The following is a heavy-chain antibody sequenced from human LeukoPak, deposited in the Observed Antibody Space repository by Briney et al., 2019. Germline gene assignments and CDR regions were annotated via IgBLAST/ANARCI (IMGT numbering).Heavy chain of an antibody. D-gene: IGHD5-12*01. J-gene: IGHJ4*02. CDR3: ARDSGYVY. V-gene: IGHV3-23*01. Sequence: GGTLRLSCAASGFTFSSYGMSWVRQAPGKGLEWVSAISGSDGTIYYADSVKGRFTISRDNAKNSLYLQMNSLRAEDTAVYYCARDSGYVYWGQGTLVTVSS. CDR2: ISGSDGTI. CDR1: GFTFSSYG.